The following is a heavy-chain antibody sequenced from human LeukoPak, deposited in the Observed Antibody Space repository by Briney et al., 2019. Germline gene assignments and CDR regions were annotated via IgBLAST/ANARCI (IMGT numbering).Heavy chain of an antibody. CDR2: ISSSSSTI. D-gene: IGHD6-13*01. J-gene: IGHJ4*02. CDR3: ARESSSSWRDFDY. CDR1: GFTFSSYS. Sequence: GGSLRLSCAASGFTFSSYSMNWVRPAPGKGLEWVSYISSSSSTIYYADSVKGRFTISRDNAKNSLYLQMNSLRAEDTAVYYCARESSSSWRDFDYWGQGTLVTVSS. V-gene: IGHV3-48*01.